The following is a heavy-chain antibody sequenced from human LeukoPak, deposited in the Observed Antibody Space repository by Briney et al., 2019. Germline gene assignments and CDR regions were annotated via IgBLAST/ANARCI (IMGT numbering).Heavy chain of an antibody. V-gene: IGHV3-30*02. Sequence: GGSLRLSCAASGFTLSCCGMHWVRQAPGKGLEWVAFIRYDGGNAYYADSVKGRFTISRDNSQKKMYLQMNSLRAEDTAVYYCAKRGYCRGGTCFSHDAFDIWGQGTMVTVSS. CDR3: AKRGYCRGGTCFSHDAFDI. D-gene: IGHD2-15*01. CDR2: IRYDGGNA. J-gene: IGHJ3*02. CDR1: GFTLSCCG.